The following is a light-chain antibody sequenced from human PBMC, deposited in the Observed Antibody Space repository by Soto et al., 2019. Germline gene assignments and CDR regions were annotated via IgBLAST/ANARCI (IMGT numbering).Light chain of an antibody. V-gene: IGKV1D-12*01. Sequence: DIQMTQSPSSVSASVGDRVTITCRASQGISSRLAWYQQKPGKAPKLLIYAASSLQSGVPSRFSGSGSGTEFTLTISSLQPEDFAAYFCQQANSFPWTFGQGTKVEIK. CDR1: QGISSR. CDR2: AAS. J-gene: IGKJ1*01. CDR3: QQANSFPWT.